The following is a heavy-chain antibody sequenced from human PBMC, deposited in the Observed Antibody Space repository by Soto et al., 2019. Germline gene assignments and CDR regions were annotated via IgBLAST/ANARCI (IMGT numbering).Heavy chain of an antibody. J-gene: IGHJ5*02. CDR2: MNPNSGTT. D-gene: IGHD2-21*02. V-gene: IGHV1-8*01. CDR3: AGERGDFATVRFDP. CDR1: GYTFTSYD. Sequence: QVQLVQSGAEVKKPGASVKVSCKASGYTFTSYDINWVRQATGQGLEWMGWMNPNSGTTGYAKKFQGRVTMTRNTSISTAYMERSSMRSEATAVYYCAGERGDFATVRFDPWGQGTLVTVSS.